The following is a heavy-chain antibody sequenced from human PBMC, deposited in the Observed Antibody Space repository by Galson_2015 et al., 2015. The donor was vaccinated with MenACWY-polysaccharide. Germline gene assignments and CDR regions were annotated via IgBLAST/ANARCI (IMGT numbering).Heavy chain of an antibody. Sequence: SLRLSCAASGFTFSSYSMNWVRQAPGKGLEWVSYISSSSSTIYYADSVKGRFTISRDNAKNSLFLQMNSLRAEDTAVYYCARLHCSCTGCYTTASFYYGLDVSGQATTVTVSS. CDR2: ISSSSSTI. V-gene: IGHV3-48*01. J-gene: IGHJ6*02. CDR1: GFTFSSYS. CDR3: ARLHCSCTGCYTTASFYYGLDV. D-gene: IGHD2-2*02.